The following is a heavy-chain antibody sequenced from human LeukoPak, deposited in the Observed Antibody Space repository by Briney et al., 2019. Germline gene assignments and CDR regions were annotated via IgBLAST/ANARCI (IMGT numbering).Heavy chain of an antibody. CDR2: ISYDGRSE. J-gene: IGHJ4*02. D-gene: IGHD2-15*01. Sequence: PGGSLRLSCAASGFTFSSYAMHWVRQTPGKGLEWVAVISYDGRSEKYADSVKGRFTISRDNSKNTLYLQVNSLRAEDTAVFYCARDRCTGGSCFLNPFDYWGLGTLVTVSS. V-gene: IGHV3-30*01. CDR3: ARDRCTGGSCFLNPFDY. CDR1: GFTFSSYA.